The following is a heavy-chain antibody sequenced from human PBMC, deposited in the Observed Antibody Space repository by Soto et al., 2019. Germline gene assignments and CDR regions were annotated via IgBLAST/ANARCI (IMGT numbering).Heavy chain of an antibody. CDR3: ALNYYDCSGYFGGAFYI. CDR2: INAGNGNT. D-gene: IGHD3-22*01. Sequence: QVQLVQSGAEVKKPGASVKVSCKASGYTFTSYAMHWVRQAPGQRLEWMGWINAGNGNTKYSQKFQGRVTITRDTSASTAYMELSSLRSEDTAVYYCALNYYDCSGYFGGAFYIWGQGTMDTVSS. J-gene: IGHJ3*02. CDR1: GYTFTSYA. V-gene: IGHV1-3*01.